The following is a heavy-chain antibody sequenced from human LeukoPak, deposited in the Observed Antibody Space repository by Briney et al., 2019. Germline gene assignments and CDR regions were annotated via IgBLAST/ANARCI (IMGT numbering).Heavy chain of an antibody. CDR1: GFTFGDYG. CDR3: ARSGDYDILTGYFDY. D-gene: IGHD3-9*01. CDR2: INWNGVST. J-gene: IGHJ4*02. V-gene: IGHV3-20*04. Sequence: GGSLRLSCAASGFTFGDYGVIWVRRAPGKGLEWVSGINWNGVSTLYAASVKGRFTISRDNAKNSLSLQMSSLRVEDTAFYYCARSGDYDILTGYFDYWGQGTLVTVSS.